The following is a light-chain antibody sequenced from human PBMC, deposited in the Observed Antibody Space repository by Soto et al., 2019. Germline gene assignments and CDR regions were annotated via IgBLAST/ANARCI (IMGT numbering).Light chain of an antibody. J-gene: IGLJ1*01. CDR2: DVK. CDR1: NTGVNS. V-gene: IGLV3-21*02. CDR3: QVWNSRSDHYV. Sequence: SYGLTQPASVSVAPGQTARISCSGTNTGVNSVYWYQQKPGQAPVLVLYDVKDRPSRIPARFAGSDSGNTATLTITRLEAGDEADYHCQVWNSRSDHYVFGTGTKVTVL.